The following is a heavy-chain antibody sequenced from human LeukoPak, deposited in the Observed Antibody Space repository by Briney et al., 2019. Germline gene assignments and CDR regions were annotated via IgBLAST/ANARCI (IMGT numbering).Heavy chain of an antibody. CDR2: ISSSGGTI. CDR3: ATDWDTAMVTGG. D-gene: IGHD5-18*01. J-gene: IGHJ4*02. V-gene: IGHV3-11*01. Sequence: PGGPLRLSCAASGFTFSNAWMSWVRQAPGKGLEWVSYISSSGGTIYYADSVKGRFTISRDNAKNSLYLQMNSLRAEDTAVYYCATDWDTAMVTGGWGQGTLVTVSS. CDR1: GFTFSNAW.